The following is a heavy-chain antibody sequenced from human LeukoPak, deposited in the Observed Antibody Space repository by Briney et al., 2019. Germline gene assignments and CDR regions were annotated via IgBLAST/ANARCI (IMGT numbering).Heavy chain of an antibody. Sequence: GGSLTLFCAASGFPFSSYAMSCVRQAPGKGLEWVSAISWSGGNTYYADSVKGRFTISRDNSKNTLYPQMNSLRADDTAVYYCATPPRYYSYGIPAFDYWGQGTLVTVSS. CDR1: GFPFSSYA. CDR2: ISWSGGNT. V-gene: IGHV3-23*01. D-gene: IGHD5-18*01. J-gene: IGHJ4*02. CDR3: ATPPRYYSYGIPAFDY.